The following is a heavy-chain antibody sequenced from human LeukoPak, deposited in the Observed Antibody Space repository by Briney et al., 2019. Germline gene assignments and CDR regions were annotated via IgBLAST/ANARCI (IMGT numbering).Heavy chain of an antibody. CDR2: INHSGST. V-gene: IGHV4-34*01. CDR3: ARGRRHYDFWGGYRQWFDY. Sequence: TSETLSLTCSVFGGPLIGYYWSWIRQPPGTGLEGIGEINHSGSTNYNPTLKSRVTISVDTSENQFSLKLSSVTAADTAVYYCARGRRHYDFWGGYRQWFDYWGKGTLVTVSS. D-gene: IGHD3-3*01. J-gene: IGHJ4*02. CDR1: GGPLIGYY.